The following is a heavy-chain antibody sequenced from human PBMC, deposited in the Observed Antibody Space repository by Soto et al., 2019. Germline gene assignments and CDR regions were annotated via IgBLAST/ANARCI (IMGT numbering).Heavy chain of an antibody. Sequence: ASETLSLTCTVSGGSISSGGYYWSWIRQHPGKGLEWIGYIYYSGSTYYNPSLKSRVTISVDTSKNQFSLKLSSVTAADTAVYYCARDTAMVRGVMEVDAFDIWGQGTMVTVSS. CDR1: GGSISSGGYY. V-gene: IGHV4-31*03. CDR3: ARDTAMVRGVMEVDAFDI. CDR2: IYYSGST. J-gene: IGHJ3*02. D-gene: IGHD3-10*01.